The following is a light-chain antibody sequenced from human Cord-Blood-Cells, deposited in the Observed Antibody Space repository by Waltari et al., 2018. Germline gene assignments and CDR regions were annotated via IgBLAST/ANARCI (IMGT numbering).Light chain of an antibody. V-gene: IGLV2-14*01. J-gene: IGLJ1*01. CDR3: SSYTSSSTYV. Sequence: QPALTQPASVSGSPGQSITISCTGTSRDVGGYNYVSWYQQHPGKAPKLMIYDVSNRPSGVSNRFSGSKSGNTASLTISGLQAEDEADYYCSSYTSSSTYVFGTGTKVTVL. CDR2: DVS. CDR1: SRDVGGYNY.